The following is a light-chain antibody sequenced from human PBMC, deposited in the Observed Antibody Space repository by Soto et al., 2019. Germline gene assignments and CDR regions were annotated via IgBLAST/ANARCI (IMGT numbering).Light chain of an antibody. V-gene: IGKV3-15*01. CDR3: QQYNKWPRT. Sequence: EIVMTQTPATLSVSPGERTTRSCRASQSVSILLAWYQQKPGQAPRLLIFCASSRANGIPARFSGSGSGTEFTLTISILQPEDFAVYYCQQYNKWPRTFGQGTKVDIK. CDR1: QSVSIL. CDR2: CAS. J-gene: IGKJ1*01.